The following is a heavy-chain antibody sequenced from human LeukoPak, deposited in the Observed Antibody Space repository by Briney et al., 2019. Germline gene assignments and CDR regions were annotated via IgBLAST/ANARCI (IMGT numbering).Heavy chain of an antibody. J-gene: IGHJ6*02. D-gene: IGHD4-17*01. CDR3: ARDRRYGDYPPSYRMDV. CDR1: GYTVTSHY. CDR2: INPKSGGT. V-gene: IGHV1-2*02. Sequence: ASVKVSCKASGYTVTSHYMHCLRQAPGQGLEWMGWINPKSGGTKYPQKFQGRVTLTRDTSISTAYMDLSRLRADDTAVYYCARDRRYGDYPPSYRMDVWGQGTTVTVSS.